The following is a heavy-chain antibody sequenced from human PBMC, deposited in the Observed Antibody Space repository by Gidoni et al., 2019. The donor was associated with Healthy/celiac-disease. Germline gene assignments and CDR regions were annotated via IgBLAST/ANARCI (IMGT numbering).Heavy chain of an antibody. D-gene: IGHD4-17*01. CDR2: ISYDGSNK. CDR3: AEDRSVRDYLDWFDP. J-gene: IGHJ5*02. V-gene: IGHV3-30*18. CDR1: GFTFSSYG. Sequence: ASGFTFSSYGMHWVRQAPGKGLGWVAVISYDGSNKDYADSVKCRFTISRDNSKNTLYLQMNSLRAEDTAVYDCAEDRSVRDYLDWFDPWGQGTLVTVSS.